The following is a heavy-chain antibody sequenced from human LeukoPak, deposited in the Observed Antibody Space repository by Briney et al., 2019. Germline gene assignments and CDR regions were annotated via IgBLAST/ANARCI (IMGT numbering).Heavy chain of an antibody. CDR2: ISSEGKTT. J-gene: IGHJ4*02. CDR1: GFIFSPYA. V-gene: IGHV3-64*04. CDR3: AMDLGY. Sequence: GGSLRLSCSASGFIFSPYAMHWVRQAPGKGLEYVSSISSEGKTTYYADSVKGRFTISRDNSKNTVSLQMNSLTAEDTAVYYCAMDLGYWGQGTLVTVSS.